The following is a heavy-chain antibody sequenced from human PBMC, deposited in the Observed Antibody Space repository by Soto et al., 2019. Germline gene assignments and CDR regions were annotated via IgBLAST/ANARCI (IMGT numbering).Heavy chain of an antibody. CDR1: GCSISSYY. J-gene: IGHJ5*02. CDR2: IYYSGST. D-gene: IGHD3-10*01. V-gene: IGHV4-59*01. CDR3: ARDGRYYYGSGSSNGFDP. Sequence: SETLSLTCTVSGCSISSYYWSWIRQPPGKGLEWIGYIYYSGSTNYNPSLKSRVTISVDTSKNQFSLKLSSVTAADTAVYYCARDGRYYYGSGSSNGFDPWGQGTLVTVSS.